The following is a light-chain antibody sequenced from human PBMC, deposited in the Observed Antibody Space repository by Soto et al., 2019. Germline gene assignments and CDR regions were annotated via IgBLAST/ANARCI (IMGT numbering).Light chain of an antibody. CDR1: SYNIGAGYD. CDR2: GNS. V-gene: IGLV1-40*01. CDR3: QSYDSSLSGSV. Sequence: QCVLTQPPSVSGAPGQRVTISCTRSSYNIGAGYDVHWYQQLPGTAPKLLIYGNSNRPSGVPDRFSGSKSGTSASLAITGLQAEDEADYYCQSYDSSLSGSVFGGGTKLTVL. J-gene: IGLJ3*02.